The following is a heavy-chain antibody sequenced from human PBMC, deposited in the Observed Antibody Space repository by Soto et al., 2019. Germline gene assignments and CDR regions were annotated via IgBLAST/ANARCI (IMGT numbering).Heavy chain of an antibody. CDR2: FDPEDGET. D-gene: IGHD6-19*01. CDR1: GYTLTELS. J-gene: IGHJ5*02. V-gene: IGHV1-24*01. CDR3: ATDLGYSSGSVLNWLAP. Sequence: ASVKVSCKVSGYTLTELSMHWVRQAPGKGLEWMGGFDPEDGETIYAQKFQGRVTMTEDTSTDTAYMELSSLRSEDTAVYYCATDLGYSSGSVLNWLAPWGQGTLVTVSS.